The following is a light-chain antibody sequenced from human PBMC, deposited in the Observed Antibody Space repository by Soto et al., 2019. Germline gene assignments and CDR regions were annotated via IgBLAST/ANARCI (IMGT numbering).Light chain of an antibody. V-gene: IGKV3-11*01. CDR2: DAS. Sequence: EVVLTQSPATLSLSPGDRATLSCRASQSISTFLTWYQQKPGQAPRLLIYDASTRATGIPPRFSGTGSGTDFTLTINSLEPEDFAVYYCQQRSDWPPLTFGGGTKVDIK. J-gene: IGKJ4*01. CDR3: QQRSDWPPLT. CDR1: QSISTF.